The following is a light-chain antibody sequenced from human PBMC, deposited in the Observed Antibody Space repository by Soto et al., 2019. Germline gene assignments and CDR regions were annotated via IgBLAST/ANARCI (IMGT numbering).Light chain of an antibody. J-gene: IGKJ1*01. CDR3: QQYNYFLWT. CDR2: DAS. Sequence: DIQMTQSPSTLSASVGDGVTITCRASQSVNKWVAWYQQKPGKAPKLLIYDASRLQTGVPSRFSASGFGTRFTLSISSLPPADFATYYCQQYNYFLWTFGQGTRVEI. V-gene: IGKV1-5*01. CDR1: QSVNKW.